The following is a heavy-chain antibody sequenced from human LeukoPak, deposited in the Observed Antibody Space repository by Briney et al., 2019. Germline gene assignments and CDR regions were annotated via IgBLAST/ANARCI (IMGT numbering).Heavy chain of an antibody. CDR3: AKMTVGSYIDY. J-gene: IGHJ4*02. Sequence: PSETLSLTCTVSGGSISTYYWTWIRQPPGKGLEWIGYIYTGGGTNYNPSLKSRGTISVDTSKNQFSLRLTSVTAADTAVYYCAKMTVGSYIDYWGQGTLVTVSS. D-gene: IGHD3-10*01. CDR1: GGSISTYY. V-gene: IGHV4-4*09. CDR2: IYTGGGT.